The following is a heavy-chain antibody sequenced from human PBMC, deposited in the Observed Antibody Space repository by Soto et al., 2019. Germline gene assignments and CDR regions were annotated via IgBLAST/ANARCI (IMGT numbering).Heavy chain of an antibody. CDR3: ARDSSGWYELNYYYYGMDV. CDR2: ISAYNGNT. CDR1: GYTFTSYG. V-gene: IGHV1-18*01. Sequence: ASVKVSCKASGYTFTSYGISWVRQAPGQGLEWMGWISAYNGNTNYAQKLQGRVTMTTDTSTSTAYMELRSLRSDDTAVYYCARDSSGWYELNYYYYGMDVWGQGTTVTV. D-gene: IGHD6-19*01. J-gene: IGHJ6*02.